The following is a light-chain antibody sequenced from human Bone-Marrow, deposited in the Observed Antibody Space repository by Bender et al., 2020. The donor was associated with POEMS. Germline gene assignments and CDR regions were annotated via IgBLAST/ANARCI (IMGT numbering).Light chain of an antibody. CDR1: KLGDAY. CDR2: QDN. J-gene: IGLJ7*01. CDR3: AAWDDSVNDAV. Sequence: SYALTQPPSVSVSPGQTASITCSGDKLGDAYACWYQQKAGQSPLLVIYQDNKRPSGIPERFSGFKSGTSASLVISGLRSEDEADYYCAAWDDSVNDAVFGGGTQLTVL. V-gene: IGLV3-1*01.